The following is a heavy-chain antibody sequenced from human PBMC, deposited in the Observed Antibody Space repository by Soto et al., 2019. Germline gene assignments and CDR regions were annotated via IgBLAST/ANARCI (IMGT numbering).Heavy chain of an antibody. Sequence: QVQLVESGGGVVQPGRSLRLSCAASGFTFSSYGMHWVRQAPGKGLEWVAVISYDGSNKYYEDSVKGRFNISRDNSKNTLYLQMNSLRAEDTAVYYCAKDRARYCGGGSCYSIFDYWGQGTLVTVSS. CDR2: ISYDGSNK. CDR3: AKDRARYCGGGSCYSIFDY. D-gene: IGHD2-15*01. CDR1: GFTFSSYG. V-gene: IGHV3-30*18. J-gene: IGHJ4*02.